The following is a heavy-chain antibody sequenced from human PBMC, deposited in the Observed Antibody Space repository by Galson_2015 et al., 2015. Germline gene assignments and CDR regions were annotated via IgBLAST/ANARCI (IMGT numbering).Heavy chain of an antibody. J-gene: IGHJ6*02. D-gene: IGHD3-22*01. CDR3: ARGILLGYYDSSGYPSDGMDV. CDR1: GFTFSSYW. CDR2: INSDGSST. V-gene: IGHV3-74*01. Sequence: SLRLSCAASGFTFSSYWMHWVRHAPGKGLVWVSRINSDGSSTSYADSVKGRFTISRDNAKNTLYLQMNSLRAEDTAVYYCARGILLGYYDSSGYPSDGMDVWGQGTTVTVSS.